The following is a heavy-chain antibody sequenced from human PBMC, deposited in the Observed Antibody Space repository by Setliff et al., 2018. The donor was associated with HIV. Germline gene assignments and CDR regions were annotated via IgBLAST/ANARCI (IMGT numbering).Heavy chain of an antibody. CDR3: ARSGDGDYYYYMDV. D-gene: IGHD7-27*01. CDR2: ISSSSSYI. Sequence: GGSLRLSCAASGFAITSYSMNWVRQAPGKGLEWVSSISSSSSYIYYADSLKGRFTISRDNAKNSLYLQMNSLRAEDTAVYYCARSGDGDYYYYMDVWGKGTTVTVSS. J-gene: IGHJ6*03. V-gene: IGHV3-21*01. CDR1: GFAITSYS.